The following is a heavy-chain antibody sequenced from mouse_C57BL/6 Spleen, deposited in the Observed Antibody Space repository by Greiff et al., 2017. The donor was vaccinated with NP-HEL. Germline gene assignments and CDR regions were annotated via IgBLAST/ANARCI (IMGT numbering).Heavy chain of an antibody. J-gene: IGHJ2*01. CDR2: ISGGGGNT. D-gene: IGHD1-1*01. V-gene: IGHV5-9*01. CDR3: AREGVITTVVANYFDY. Sequence: EVQLVESGGGLVKPGGSLKLSCAASGFTFSSYTMSWVRQTPEKRLEWVATISGGGGNTYYPDSVKGRFTISRDNAKNTLYLQMSSLRSEDTALYYCAREGVITTVVANYFDYWGQGTTLTVSS. CDR1: GFTFSSYT.